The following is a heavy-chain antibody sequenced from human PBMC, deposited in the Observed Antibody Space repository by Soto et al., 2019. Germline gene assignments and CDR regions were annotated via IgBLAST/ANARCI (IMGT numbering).Heavy chain of an antibody. Sequence: ASVKVSCKVSGYTLTELSMHWVRQAPGKGLERMGGFDPEDGETIYAQKFQGRVTMTEDTSTDTAYMELSSLRSEDTAVYYCATHYGDYAGGYYFDYWGQGTLVTVSS. D-gene: IGHD4-17*01. V-gene: IGHV1-24*01. J-gene: IGHJ4*02. CDR1: GYTLTELS. CDR3: ATHYGDYAGGYYFDY. CDR2: FDPEDGET.